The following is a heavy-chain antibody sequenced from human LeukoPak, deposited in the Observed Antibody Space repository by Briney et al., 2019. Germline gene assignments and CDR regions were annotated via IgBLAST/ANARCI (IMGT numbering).Heavy chain of an antibody. CDR2: IWHDGSHR. D-gene: IGHD3-10*01. CDR1: GFAFNTYA. CDR3: AREIFGSGSYPGF. J-gene: IGHJ4*02. Sequence: GGSLRLSCAASGFAFNTYAMHWVRQAPGQGLEWVALIWHDGSHRFYSNSVRGQFTISRDNSKNTVSLQMNNLRPEDTAVYYCAREIFGSGSYPGFWGQGTLVTVSS. V-gene: IGHV3-33*01.